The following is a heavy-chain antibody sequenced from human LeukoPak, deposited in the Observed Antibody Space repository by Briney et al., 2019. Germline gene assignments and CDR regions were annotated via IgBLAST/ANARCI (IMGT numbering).Heavy chain of an antibody. D-gene: IGHD3-10*01. CDR1: GYTFTGYY. CDR3: ARSNGELLIPYDY. Sequence: ASVKVSCKASGYTFTGYYMHWVRQAPGLGLEWMGWINPNSGGTNYAQKFQGRVTMTRDTSISTAYMELSRLRSDDTAVYYCARSNGELLIPYDYWGQGTLVTVSS. CDR2: INPNSGGT. V-gene: IGHV1-2*02. J-gene: IGHJ4*02.